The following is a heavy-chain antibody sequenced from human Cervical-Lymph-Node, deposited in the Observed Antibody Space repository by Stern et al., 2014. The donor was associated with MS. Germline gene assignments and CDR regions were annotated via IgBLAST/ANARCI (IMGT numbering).Heavy chain of an antibody. V-gene: IGHV1-3*01. Sequence: QVQLVQSGAEVKKPGASMTISCKTSGYNFIDHAIHWVRQAPGQRLEWIGWINGGPGTTKYSQKFQGRVSFTRDKAASAAYMDLSSLSPDDTAVYYCARQPDYSDFLDFLGQGTLVTVSS. D-gene: IGHD4-11*01. CDR3: ARQPDYSDFLDF. CDR1: GYNFIDHA. CDR2: INGGPGTT. J-gene: IGHJ4*02.